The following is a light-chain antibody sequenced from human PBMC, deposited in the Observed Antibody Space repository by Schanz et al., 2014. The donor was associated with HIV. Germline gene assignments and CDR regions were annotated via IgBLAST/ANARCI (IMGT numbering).Light chain of an antibody. CDR1: SSDAGGYNH. J-gene: IGLJ1*01. CDR3: NSYTRSGTHV. V-gene: IGLV2-18*02. Sequence: SVLTQPPSASGSPGQSVTISCTGTSSDAGGYNHVSWYQQHPGQAPKLLIYDVTYRPSGVPDRFSGSKSGNTASLTISGLRPEDEADYYCNSYTRSGTHVFGPGTKLTVL. CDR2: DVT.